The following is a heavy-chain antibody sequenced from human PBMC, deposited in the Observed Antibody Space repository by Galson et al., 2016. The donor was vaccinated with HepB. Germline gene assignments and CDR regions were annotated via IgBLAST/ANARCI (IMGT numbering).Heavy chain of an antibody. CDR3: ATQSASTKCYWCFDP. V-gene: IGHV3-53*01. CDR1: GFTVSNLY. CDR2: IYNSGRT. D-gene: IGHD2-2*01. J-gene: IGHJ5*02. Sequence: SLRLSCAASGFTVSNLYMSWVRQAPGKGLEWVALIYNSGRTTYAASVKGRFIISRDNSKNMMFLQMNNLRADDTAVYDCATQSASTKCYWCFDPWGQGTLVTVSS.